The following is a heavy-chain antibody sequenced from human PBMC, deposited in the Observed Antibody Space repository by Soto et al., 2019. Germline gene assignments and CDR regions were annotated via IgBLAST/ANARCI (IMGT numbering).Heavy chain of an antibody. J-gene: IGHJ5*02. CDR1: GVSIIIYY. CDR3: AREAGVRYPFDP. Sequence: ETLSLNVTYSGVSIIIYYWSWIRQPPGKGLAWIGYIYYSGSTNYNPSLKSRVTISVDTSKNQFSLRLSSVSAADTAMYYCAREAGVRYPFDPWGKGTLFPVSP. CDR2: IYYSGST. V-gene: IGHV4-59*01. D-gene: IGHD3-9*01.